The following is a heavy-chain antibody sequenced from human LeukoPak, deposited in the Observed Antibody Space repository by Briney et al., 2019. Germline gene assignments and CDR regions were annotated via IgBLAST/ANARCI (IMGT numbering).Heavy chain of an antibody. J-gene: IGHJ5*02. Sequence: PSETLSLTCTVSGGSISGYYWSWIRQPPGKGLEWIGYIYYSGSTNYNPSLKSRVTISVDTSKNQFSLKLSSVTAADTAVYYCARVIAAAGTEWFDPWGQGTLVTVS. D-gene: IGHD6-13*01. CDR3: ARVIAAAGTEWFDP. CDR2: IYYSGST. CDR1: GGSISGYY. V-gene: IGHV4-59*01.